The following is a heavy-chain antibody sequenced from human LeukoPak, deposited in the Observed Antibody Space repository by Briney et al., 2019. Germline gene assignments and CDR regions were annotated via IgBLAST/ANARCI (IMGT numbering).Heavy chain of an antibody. Sequence: GGSLRLSCAASGFTFSSYGMHWVRQAPGKGLEWEAIIWYDGGNKYYADSVKGRFTISRDNSKNTVYLQINSLRAEDTAVYYCAREYCSGGNCWKQDAFDIWGQGTMVTVSS. V-gene: IGHV3-33*01. CDR2: IWYDGGNK. CDR3: AREYCSGGNCWKQDAFDI. D-gene: IGHD2-15*01. CDR1: GFTFSSYG. J-gene: IGHJ3*02.